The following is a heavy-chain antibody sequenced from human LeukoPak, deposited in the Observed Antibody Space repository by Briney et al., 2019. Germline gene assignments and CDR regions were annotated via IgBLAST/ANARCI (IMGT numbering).Heavy chain of an antibody. CDR2: INPNSGGT. CDR1: GYTFTVNN. Sequence: ASVKVSCKAYGYTFTVNNIYWVRQAPGQGLEWMGWINPNSGGTTYAQRFQGRVTMTRDTSISTAYMEVSWLASDDTVVYYCARGMGSSWFDYWSQGTLVTVSS. CDR3: ARGMGSSWFDY. V-gene: IGHV1-2*02. J-gene: IGHJ4*02. D-gene: IGHD6-13*01.